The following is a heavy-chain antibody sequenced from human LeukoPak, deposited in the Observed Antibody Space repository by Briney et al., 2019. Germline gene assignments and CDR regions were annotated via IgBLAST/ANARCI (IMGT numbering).Heavy chain of an antibody. J-gene: IGHJ5*02. CDR3: ARARAIVGATTQFDP. Sequence: PGGSLRLSCAASGFTFSSYAMPWVRQAPGKGLEWVAVISYDGSNKYYADSVKGRFTISRDNSKNTLYLQMNSLRAEDTAVYYCARARAIVGATTQFDPWGQGTLVTVSS. CDR1: GFTFSSYA. CDR2: ISYDGSNK. V-gene: IGHV3-30-3*01. D-gene: IGHD1-26*01.